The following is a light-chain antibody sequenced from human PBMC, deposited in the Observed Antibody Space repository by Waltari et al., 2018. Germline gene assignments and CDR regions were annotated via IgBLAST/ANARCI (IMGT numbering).Light chain of an antibody. Sequence: NFILTQPPSVSESPGKTVTISCTRSSGSIAGYYVQWFQLRPGSSPTTLIYEDNQRPSGVPDRFSGSIDSSSNSASLTISGLKTEDEADYYCQSYDRTNVIFGGGTKLTVL. CDR2: EDN. CDR3: QSYDRTNVI. CDR1: SGSIAGYY. J-gene: IGLJ2*01. V-gene: IGLV6-57*01.